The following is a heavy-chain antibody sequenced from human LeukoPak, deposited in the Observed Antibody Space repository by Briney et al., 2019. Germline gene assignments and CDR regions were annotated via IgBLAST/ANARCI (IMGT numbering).Heavy chain of an antibody. CDR2: INHSGST. CDR1: GGSFSGYY. D-gene: IGHD3-22*01. V-gene: IGHV4-34*01. J-gene: IGHJ4*02. CDR3: ARGRTEYYYDSSGYYFY. Sequence: PSETLSLTCAVYGGSFSGYYWSWIRQPPGKGLEWIGEINHSGSTNYNPSLKSRVTISVDTSKNQFSLKLSSVTAADTAVYYCARGRTEYYYDSSGYYFYWGQGTLVTVSS.